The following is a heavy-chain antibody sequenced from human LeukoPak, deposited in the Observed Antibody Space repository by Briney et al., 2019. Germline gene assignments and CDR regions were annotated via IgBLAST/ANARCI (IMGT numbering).Heavy chain of an antibody. CDR2: ISPSGGST. D-gene: IGHD2-8*01. CDR3: ARGSRGNGGAFDI. V-gene: IGHV1-46*01. J-gene: IGHJ3*02. Sequence: EASVKVSCKAFGYTFTSNYMHWVRQAPGQGPEWMGVISPSGGSTTYAQKFQGRVTLTRDMSTSTDYLELSSLRSEDTAVYYCARGSRGNGGAFDIWGQGTMVTVSS. CDR1: GYTFTSNY.